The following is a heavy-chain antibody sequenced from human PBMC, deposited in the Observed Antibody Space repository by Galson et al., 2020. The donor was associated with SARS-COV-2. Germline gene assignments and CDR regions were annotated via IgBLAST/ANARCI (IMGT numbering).Heavy chain of an antibody. CDR3: ASHLWFGELLGDYYYYGMDV. J-gene: IGHJ6*02. D-gene: IGHD3-10*01. Sequence: SETLSLTCAVSGGSISSSNWWSWVRQPPGKGLEWIGEIYHSGSTNYNPSLKSRVTISVDKSKNQFSLKLSSVTAADTAVYYCASHLWFGELLGDYYYYGMDVWGQGTTVTVSS. CDR2: IYHSGST. CDR1: GGSISSSNW. V-gene: IGHV4-4*02.